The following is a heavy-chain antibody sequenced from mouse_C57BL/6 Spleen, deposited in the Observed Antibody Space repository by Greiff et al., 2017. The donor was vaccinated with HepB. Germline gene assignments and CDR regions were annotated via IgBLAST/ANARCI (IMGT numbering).Heavy chain of an antibody. CDR2: ISSGGSYT. J-gene: IGHJ2*01. D-gene: IGHD2-12*01. CDR1: GFTFSSYG. CDR3: ARLLYPFDY. Sequence: EVQGVDSGGDLVKPGGSLKLSCAASGFTFSSYGMSWVRQTPDKRLEWVATISSGGSYTYYPDSVKGRFTISRDNAKNTLYLQMSSLKSEDTAMYYCARLLYPFDYWGQGTTLTVSS. V-gene: IGHV5-6*01.